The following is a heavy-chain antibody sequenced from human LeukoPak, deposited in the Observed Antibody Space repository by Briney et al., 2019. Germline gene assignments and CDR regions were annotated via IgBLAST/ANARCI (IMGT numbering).Heavy chain of an antibody. CDR2: IYPGDSDT. J-gene: IGHJ6*03. D-gene: IGHD3-10*01. V-gene: IGHV5-51*01. CDR3: ARQNRILWFGELLGHSDYYYMDV. CDR1: GYSFTSYW. Sequence: GESLKISCKGSGYSFTSYWIGWVRQMPGKGLEWMGIIYPGDSDTRYSPSFQGQVTISADKSISTAYLQWSSLKASDTAMYYYARQNRILWFGELLGHSDYYYMDVWGKGTTVTISS.